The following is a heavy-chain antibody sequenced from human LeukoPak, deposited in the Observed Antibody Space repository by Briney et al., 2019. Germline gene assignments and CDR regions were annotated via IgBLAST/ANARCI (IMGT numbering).Heavy chain of an antibody. Sequence: GGSLRLSCAASGFTFSSYGMHWVRQAPGKGLEWVAVISYDGSNKYYADSVKGRFTISRDNSKNTLYLQMNSLRAEDTAVYYCAKDSDGPEIWGQGTMVTVSS. CDR1: GFTFSSYG. D-gene: IGHD5-24*01. J-gene: IGHJ3*02. V-gene: IGHV3-30*18. CDR2: ISYDGSNK. CDR3: AKDSDGPEI.